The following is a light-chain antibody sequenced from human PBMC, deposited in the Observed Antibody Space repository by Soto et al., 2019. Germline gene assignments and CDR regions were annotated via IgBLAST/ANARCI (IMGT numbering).Light chain of an antibody. CDR3: CSYAGSSTYVV. V-gene: IGLV2-23*01. CDR1: SSDVGSYNL. J-gene: IGLJ2*01. CDR2: EGT. Sequence: QLVLTQPASVSGSPGQSITISCTGTSSDVGSYNLVSWYQQYPGKAPKLMIYEGTKRPSGVSNRFSGSKSGDTASLTISGLQAEDEGDYYCCSYAGSSTYVVFGGGTKVTVL.